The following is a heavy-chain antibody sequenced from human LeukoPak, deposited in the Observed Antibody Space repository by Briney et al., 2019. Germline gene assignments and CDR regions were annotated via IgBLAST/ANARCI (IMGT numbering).Heavy chain of an antibody. J-gene: IGHJ4*02. D-gene: IGHD4-23*01. CDR3: ARDDYGGNKFDY. V-gene: IGHV4-59*01. Sequence: SETLSLTCTVSGGSNSSYYWSWIRQPPGKGLEWIGYIYYSGSTNYNPSLKSRVTISVDTSKNQFSLKLSSVTAADTAVYYCARDDYGGNKFDYWGQGTLVTVSS. CDR2: IYYSGST. CDR1: GGSNSSYY.